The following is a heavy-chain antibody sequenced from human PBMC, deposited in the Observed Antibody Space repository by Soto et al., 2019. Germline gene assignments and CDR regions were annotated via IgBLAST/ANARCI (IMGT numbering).Heavy chain of an antibody. J-gene: IGHJ5*02. Sequence: ASVKVSCKASGYTFTSYDINWVRQATGQGLEWMGWMNPNSGNTGYAQKFQGRVTMTSNTSISTAYMELSSLRSEDTAVYYCARGARRLHFNWFDPWGQGTLVTVSS. V-gene: IGHV1-8*01. CDR3: ARGARRLHFNWFDP. D-gene: IGHD3-16*01. CDR1: GYTFTSYD. CDR2: MNPNSGNT.